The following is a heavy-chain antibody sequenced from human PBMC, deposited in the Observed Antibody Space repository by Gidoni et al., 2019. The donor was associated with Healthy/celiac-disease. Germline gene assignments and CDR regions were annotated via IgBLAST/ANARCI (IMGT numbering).Heavy chain of an antibody. Sequence: QVQLQQWGAGLLKPSETLSLTCAVYGGSFSGYYWSWIRQPPGKGLEWIGEINHRRSTNYNPSLKRRVSRSVDASKNQFSLKVISVTAADTAVYYCARGGAIFGVVIGYYYYYGMDVWGQGTTVTVSS. J-gene: IGHJ6*02. CDR2: INHRRST. CDR3: ARGGAIFGVVIGYYYYYGMDV. D-gene: IGHD3-3*01. CDR1: GGSFSGYY. V-gene: IGHV4-34*01.